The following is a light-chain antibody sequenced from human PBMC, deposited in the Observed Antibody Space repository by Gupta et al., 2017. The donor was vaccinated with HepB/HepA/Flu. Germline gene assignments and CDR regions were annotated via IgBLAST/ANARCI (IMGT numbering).Light chain of an antibody. CDR2: AAS. Sequence: DIHLTQSPSFLSVSVGDRVTITCRASQDISSYLAWFQQKPGKAPSLLIYAASTLQSGVPSRFSGSRSGTEFTLTISSLQPEDFATYYCQQSDDYPLTFGGGTKVEIK. V-gene: IGKV1-9*01. J-gene: IGKJ4*01. CDR1: QDISSY. CDR3: QQSDDYPLT.